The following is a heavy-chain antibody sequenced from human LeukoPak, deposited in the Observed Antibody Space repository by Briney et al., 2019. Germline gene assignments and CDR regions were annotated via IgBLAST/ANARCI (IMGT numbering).Heavy chain of an antibody. CDR3: ARTTYYYDSSGTKYYYYYMDV. V-gene: IGHV4-59*11. D-gene: IGHD3-22*01. CDR2: IYYSGST. CDR1: GGSISSHY. Sequence: PSETLSLTCTVSGGSISSHYWSWIRQPPGKGLEWIGCIYYSGSTNYNPSLKSRVTISVDTSKNQFSLKLSSVTAADTAVYYCARTTYYYDSSGTKYYYYYMDVWGKGTTVTVSS. J-gene: IGHJ6*03.